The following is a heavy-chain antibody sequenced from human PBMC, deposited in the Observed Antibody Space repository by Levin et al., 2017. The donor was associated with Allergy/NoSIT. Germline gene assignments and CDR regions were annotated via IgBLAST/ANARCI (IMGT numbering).Heavy chain of an antibody. J-gene: IGHJ4*02. CDR3: ARGSRLLWFGESPNMQDY. V-gene: IGHV3-11*05. Sequence: PGGSLRLSCAASGFSFSDFYMSWIRQAPGKGLEWVSFISSSSSSSTYTSYADSVKGRFTISRDNARNSLYLQMNSLRAEDTAVYYCARGSRLLWFGESPNMQDYWGQGTLVTVSS. D-gene: IGHD3-10*01. CDR1: GFSFSDFY. CDR2: ISSSSSSSTYT.